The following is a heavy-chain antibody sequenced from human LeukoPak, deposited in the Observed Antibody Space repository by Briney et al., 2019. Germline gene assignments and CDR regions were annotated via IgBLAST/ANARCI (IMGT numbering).Heavy chain of an antibody. CDR2: INWNGGST. V-gene: IGHV3-20*04. Sequence: GGSLRLSCAASGFTFDDYGMSWVRQAPGKGLEWVSGINWNGGSTGYADSVKGRFTISGDNAKNSLYLQMNSLRAEDTALYYCARDMYSSSWYYSYNWFDPWGQGTLVTVSS. CDR1: GFTFDDYG. D-gene: IGHD6-13*01. CDR3: ARDMYSSSWYYSYNWFDP. J-gene: IGHJ5*02.